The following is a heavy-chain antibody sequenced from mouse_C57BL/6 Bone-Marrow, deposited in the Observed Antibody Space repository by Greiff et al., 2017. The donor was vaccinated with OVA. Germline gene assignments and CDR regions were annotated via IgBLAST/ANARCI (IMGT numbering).Heavy chain of an antibody. CDR1: GYTFTSYG. CDR3: ARRGLRLFAY. V-gene: IGHV1-81*01. Sequence: VQLQQSGAELARPGASVKLSCKASGYTFTSYGISWVKQRTGQGLEWIGEIYPRSGNTYYNEKFKGKATLTADKSSSTAYMELRSLTSEDSAVYFWARRGLRLFAYWGQGTLVTVSA. D-gene: IGHD2-4*01. CDR2: IYPRSGNT. J-gene: IGHJ3*01.